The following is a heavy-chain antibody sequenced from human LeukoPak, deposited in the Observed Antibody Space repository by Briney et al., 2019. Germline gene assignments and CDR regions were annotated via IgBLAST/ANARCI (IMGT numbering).Heavy chain of an antibody. CDR2: VNPNSGNS. CDR3: ARVDGSADY. D-gene: IGHD1-26*01. J-gene: IGHJ4*02. CDR1: GYTFTRYD. V-gene: IGHV1-8*03. Sequence: ASVKVSCKTSGYTFTRYDINWVRQATGQGLEWMGWVNPNSGNSGYAQKFQGRVTISRDTSISTAYMELCSLRSEDTAVYYCARVDGSADYWGQGTLVTVSS.